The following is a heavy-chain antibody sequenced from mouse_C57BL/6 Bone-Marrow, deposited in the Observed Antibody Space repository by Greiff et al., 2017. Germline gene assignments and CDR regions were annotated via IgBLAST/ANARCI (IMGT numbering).Heavy chain of an antibody. CDR1: GFNIKDDY. CDR3: TTWSITTVVAPFDY. V-gene: IGHV14-4*01. J-gene: IGHJ2*01. CDR2: IDPENGDT. Sequence: VQLQQSGAELVRPGASVKLSCTASGFNIKDDYMHWVKQRPEQGLEWIGWIDPENGDTEYASKFQGKATITADTSSHTAYLQLSSLTSEDTAVYYCTTWSITTVVAPFDYWGQGTTLTVSS. D-gene: IGHD1-1*01.